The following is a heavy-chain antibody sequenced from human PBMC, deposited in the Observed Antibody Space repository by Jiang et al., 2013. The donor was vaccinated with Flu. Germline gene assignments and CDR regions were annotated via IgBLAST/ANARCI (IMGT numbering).Heavy chain of an antibody. CDR3: ARETSGWYSDY. V-gene: IGHV1-69*04. D-gene: IGHD6-19*01. Sequence: SGAEVKKPGSSVKVSCKASGGTFSSYTISWVRQAPGQGLEWMGRIIPILGIANYAQKFQGRVTITADKSTSTAYMELSSLRSEDTAVYYCARETSGWYSDYWGQGTLVTVSS. CDR1: GGTFSSYT. CDR2: IIPILGIA. J-gene: IGHJ4*02.